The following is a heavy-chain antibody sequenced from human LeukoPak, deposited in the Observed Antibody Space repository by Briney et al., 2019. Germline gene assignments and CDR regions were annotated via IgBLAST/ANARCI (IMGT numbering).Heavy chain of an antibody. V-gene: IGHV1-2*02. Sequence: GASVKVSCKASGYTFTGYYMHWVRQAPGQGLEWMGWINPNSGGTNYAQKFQGRVTMTRDTSISTAYMELSRLRSDDTAVYYCARVRRITFGGTRSLHNWFDPWGQGTLVAISS. CDR3: ARVRRITFGGTRSLHNWFDP. J-gene: IGHJ5*02. CDR2: INPNSGGT. D-gene: IGHD3-16*01. CDR1: GYTFTGYY.